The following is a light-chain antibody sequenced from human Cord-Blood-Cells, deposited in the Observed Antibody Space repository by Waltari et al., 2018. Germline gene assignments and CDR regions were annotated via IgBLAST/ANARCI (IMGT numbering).Light chain of an antibody. CDR1: SRDVGGYTY. CDR3: SSYTSSSTVV. V-gene: IGLV2-14*01. Sequence: QSALTQPASVSGSPGQSITISCPGTSRDVGGYTYVPWYQQHPGKAPKLMIYDVSNRPSGVSNRFSGSKSGNTASLTISGLQAEDEADYYCSSYTSSSTVVFGGGTKLTVL. CDR2: DVS. J-gene: IGLJ2*01.